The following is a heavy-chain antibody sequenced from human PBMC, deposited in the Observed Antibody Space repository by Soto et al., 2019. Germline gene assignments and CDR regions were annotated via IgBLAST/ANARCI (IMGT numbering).Heavy chain of an antibody. Sequence: GESLKISCKGSGYSFTNYWIGWVRQMPGKGLEWMGLIYPGDSNVMYSPSFQGQVTISVDKSIGTAYLQWGSLKASDTAMYSCGTVEYGTTDYWGQGTLVTVSS. J-gene: IGHJ4*02. D-gene: IGHD4-17*01. CDR2: IYPGDSNV. V-gene: IGHV5-51*01. CDR1: GYSFTNYW. CDR3: GTVEYGTTDY.